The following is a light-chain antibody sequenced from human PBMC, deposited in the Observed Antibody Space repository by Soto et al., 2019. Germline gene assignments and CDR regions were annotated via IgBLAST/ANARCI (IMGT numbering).Light chain of an antibody. Sequence: DIQMTQSPSTLSASVGDRVTITCRASQSISSWLAWYQQKPGKAPKLLIYKASSLESGVPSRFSGSGSGTEVTLTISSLQPDDFAPYYCQQYNSYQWTFGQGTKVEIK. V-gene: IGKV1-5*03. CDR1: QSISSW. CDR3: QQYNSYQWT. CDR2: KAS. J-gene: IGKJ1*01.